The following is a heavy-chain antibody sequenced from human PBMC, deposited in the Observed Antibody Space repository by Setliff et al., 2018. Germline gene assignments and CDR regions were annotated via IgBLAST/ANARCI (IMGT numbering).Heavy chain of an antibody. Sequence: PGGSLRLSCAASGFTFRTYGMHWVRQAPGKGLEWVAFIWFDGSDKNYADSVKGRFTISRDNSKNTVHLQMNSLRDEDTAVYYCARDRGSDSCRGCDYMDVWGKGTTVTVSS. D-gene: IGHD2-2*01. CDR3: ARDRGSDSCRGCDYMDV. V-gene: IGHV3-33*01. J-gene: IGHJ6*03. CDR1: GFTFRTYG. CDR2: IWFDGSDK.